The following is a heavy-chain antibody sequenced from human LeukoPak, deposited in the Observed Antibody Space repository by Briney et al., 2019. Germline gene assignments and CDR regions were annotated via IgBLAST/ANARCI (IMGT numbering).Heavy chain of an antibody. V-gene: IGHV3-7*01. Sequence: GGSLRLSCTASGFTFSHYWMSWVRQAPGKGLQWVADIKQDESEKYYVDSVKGRFTISRDNAKNSMYLQMNSLRAEETAVYYCAKPITTFDYWGQGTLVTVSS. D-gene: IGHD1-14*01. CDR2: IKQDESEK. CDR3: AKPITTFDY. J-gene: IGHJ4*02. CDR1: GFTFSHYW.